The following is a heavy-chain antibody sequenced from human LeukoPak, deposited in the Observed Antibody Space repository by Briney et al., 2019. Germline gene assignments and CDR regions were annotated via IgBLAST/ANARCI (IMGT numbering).Heavy chain of an antibody. D-gene: IGHD3-16*01. CDR3: ARDERGAFDI. V-gene: IGHV3-48*03. Sequence: GGSLRLSCAASGFTFSSYEMNWVRQAPGKGLEWVSYISSSGRTIYYADSVKGRFTISRDNAKNSLYLQMNSLGAEDTAVYYCARDERGAFDIWGQGTMVTVSS. J-gene: IGHJ3*02. CDR1: GFTFSSYE. CDR2: ISSSGRTI.